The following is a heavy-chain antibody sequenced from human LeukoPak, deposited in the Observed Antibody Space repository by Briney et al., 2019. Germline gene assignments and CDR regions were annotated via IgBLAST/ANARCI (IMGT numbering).Heavy chain of an antibody. V-gene: IGHV3-23*01. CDR2: INGSGGLT. Sequence: GGSLRLSCAASGFPFNSYVMTWVRQAPGKGLEWVSVINGSGGLTYHADSVKGRFTVSRDNSKNTLYLQMNSLRAEDTAVYSCAKGYYDYIWGSYRSDAFDIWGQGTMVTVSS. CDR3: AKGYYDYIWGSYRSDAFDI. CDR1: GFPFNSYV. D-gene: IGHD3-16*02. J-gene: IGHJ3*02.